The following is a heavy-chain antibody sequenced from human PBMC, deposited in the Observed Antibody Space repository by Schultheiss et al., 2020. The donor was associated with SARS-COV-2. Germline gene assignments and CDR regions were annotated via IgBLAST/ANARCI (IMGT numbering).Heavy chain of an antibody. Sequence: ASVKVSCKASGHTFTRFGMHWVRQAPGQRLEWMGWSNAGNGNTKYSQEFQGRVTITRDTSASTAYMELRSLRSDDTAVYYCARGGSTSGSYPEAYWGQGTLVTVSS. J-gene: IGHJ4*02. V-gene: IGHV1-3*02. CDR3: ARGGSTSGSYPEAY. D-gene: IGHD1-26*01. CDR1: GHTFTRFG. CDR2: SNAGNGNT.